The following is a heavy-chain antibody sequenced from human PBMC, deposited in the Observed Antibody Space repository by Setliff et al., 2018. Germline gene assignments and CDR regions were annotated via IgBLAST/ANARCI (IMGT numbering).Heavy chain of an antibody. Sequence: LSLTCIVSGASITSEAYYWSWIRQYPGKGLEWIGYIYYSGSTYYNPSLQSRVTVSLDSSKNHFSLELTSVTAADTAEYFCARSRTTAVKGGVFAVWGRGTLVTVSS. CDR3: ARSRTTAVKGGVFAV. CDR2: IYYSGST. D-gene: IGHD6-19*01. V-gene: IGHV4-31*03. CDR1: GASITSEAYY. J-gene: IGHJ2*01.